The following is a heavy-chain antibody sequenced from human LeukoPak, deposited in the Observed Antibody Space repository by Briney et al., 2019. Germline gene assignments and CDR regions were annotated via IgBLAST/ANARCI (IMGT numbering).Heavy chain of an antibody. Sequence: PGGSLRLSCAASGFTFSSYEMNWVRQAPGKGLDWVSYISSSGSTKYYADSVKGRFTISRDNAKNSLYLQMNSLRAEDTAVYYCARKDYGGYAYYYYGLDVWGKGTTVTVSS. D-gene: IGHD5-12*01. CDR3: ARKDYGGYAYYYYGLDV. CDR1: GFTFSSYE. V-gene: IGHV3-48*03. CDR2: ISSSGSTK. J-gene: IGHJ6*04.